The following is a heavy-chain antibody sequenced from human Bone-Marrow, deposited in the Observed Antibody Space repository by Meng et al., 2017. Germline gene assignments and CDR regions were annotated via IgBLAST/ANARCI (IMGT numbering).Heavy chain of an antibody. V-gene: IGHV3-21*01. CDR1: GFSFSSYS. CDR3: ARMGFGELLSPYGMDV. J-gene: IGHJ6*02. CDR2: ISSSSSYI. Sequence: GESLKISCAASGFSFSSYSMNWVRQAPGKGLEWVSSISSSSSYIYYADSAKGRFTISRDNAKNSLYLQMHILRAEDTAVYYCARMGFGELLSPYGMDVWGQGTTVTVSS. D-gene: IGHD3-10*01.